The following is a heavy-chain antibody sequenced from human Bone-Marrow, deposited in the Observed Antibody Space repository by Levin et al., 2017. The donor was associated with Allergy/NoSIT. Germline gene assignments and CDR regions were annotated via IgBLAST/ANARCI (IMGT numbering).Heavy chain of an antibody. CDR2: ISYDGSNK. D-gene: IGHD6-19*01. V-gene: IGHV3-30*18. Sequence: PGGSLRLSCAASGFTFSSYGMHWVRQAPGKGLEWVAVISYDGSNKYYADSVKGRFTISRDNSKNTLYLQMNSLRAEDTAVYYCAKDWAEEAVAGVFDYWGQGTLVTVSS. CDR1: GFTFSSYG. CDR3: AKDWAEEAVAGVFDY. J-gene: IGHJ4*02.